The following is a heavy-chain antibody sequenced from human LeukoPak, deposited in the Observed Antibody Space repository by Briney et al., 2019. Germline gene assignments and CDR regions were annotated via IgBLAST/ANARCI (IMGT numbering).Heavy chain of an antibody. D-gene: IGHD6-13*01. CDR3: AGDHDPRIAAADNYYYYMDV. J-gene: IGHJ6*03. V-gene: IGHV1-69*05. Sequence: SVKVSCKASGGTFSSYAISWVRQAPGQGLEWMGGIIPIFGTANYAQKFQGRVTITTDESTSTAYMELSSLRSEDTAVYYCAGDHDPRIAAADNYYYYMDVWGKGTTVTVSS. CDR2: IIPIFGTA. CDR1: GGTFSSYA.